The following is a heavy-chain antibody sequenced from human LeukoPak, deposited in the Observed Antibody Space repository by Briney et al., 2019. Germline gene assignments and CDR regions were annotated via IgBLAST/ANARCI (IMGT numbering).Heavy chain of an antibody. Sequence: SKTLSLTCTVSGGSISSYYWSWIRQPPGKGLEWIGYIYYSGSTNYNPSLKSRVTISVDTSKNQFSLKLSSVTAADTAVYYCARAGATSEYFDYWGQGTLVTVSS. D-gene: IGHD1-26*01. V-gene: IGHV4-59*01. CDR2: IYYSGST. J-gene: IGHJ4*02. CDR1: GGSISSYY. CDR3: ARAGATSEYFDY.